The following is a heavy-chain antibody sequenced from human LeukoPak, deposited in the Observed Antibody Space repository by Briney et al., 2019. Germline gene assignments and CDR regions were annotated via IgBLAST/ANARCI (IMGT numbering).Heavy chain of an antibody. V-gene: IGHV3-53*01. CDR3: ARVGDHYHWYLDV. J-gene: IGHJ2*01. CDR1: GFSVGSKY. Sequence: GGSLTLSCEGSGFSVGSKYMNWVRQAPGKGLEWVSILYSGGGTYYADSVKGRFTVSRDSSKNTLYLHMNSLRVEDTAVYYCARVGDHYHWYLDVWGRGTLVTVYS. D-gene: IGHD3-10*01. CDR2: LYSGGGT.